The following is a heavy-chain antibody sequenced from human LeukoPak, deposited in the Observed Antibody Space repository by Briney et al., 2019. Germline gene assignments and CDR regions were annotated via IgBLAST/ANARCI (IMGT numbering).Heavy chain of an antibody. CDR2: IRSKANSYAT. CDR1: GFTFSGSA. Sequence: GGSLRLSCAASGFTFSGSAMHWVRQASGKGLERVGRIRSKANSYATAYAASVKGRFTISRDDSKNTAYLQMNSLKTEDTAVYYCTGSYSGSYLYYYMDVWGKGTTVTVSS. J-gene: IGHJ6*03. CDR3: TGSYSGSYLYYYMDV. V-gene: IGHV3-73*01. D-gene: IGHD1-26*01.